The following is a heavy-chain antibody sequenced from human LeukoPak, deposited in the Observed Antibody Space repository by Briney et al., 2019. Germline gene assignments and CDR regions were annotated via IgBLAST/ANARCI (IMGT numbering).Heavy chain of an antibody. V-gene: IGHV5-51*01. CDR1: GYSFTSYW. Sequence: GESLKICCKGSGYSFTSYWIGWVRQMPGKGLEWMGIIYPGDSDTRYSPSFQGQVTISADKSISTAYLQWSSLKASDTAMYYCARQRYDFWSGYSADYYYYGMDVWGQGTTVTVSS. D-gene: IGHD3-3*01. CDR2: IYPGDSDT. CDR3: ARQRYDFWSGYSADYYYYGMDV. J-gene: IGHJ6*02.